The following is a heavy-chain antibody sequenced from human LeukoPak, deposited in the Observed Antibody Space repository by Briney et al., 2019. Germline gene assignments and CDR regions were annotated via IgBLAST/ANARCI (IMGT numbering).Heavy chain of an antibody. CDR3: ARAVNYDFWSAYYYYMDV. Sequence: SQTLSLTCTVSGGSISSGDYYWSWIRQPPGKGLEWIGYISYSGSTSYNPSLKSPFTISMDTSKNQISLRLSSVTAADTAVYYCARAVNYDFWSAYYYYMDVWGKGTTATVSS. V-gene: IGHV4-30-4*01. J-gene: IGHJ6*03. D-gene: IGHD3-3*01. CDR2: ISYSGST. CDR1: GGSISSGDYY.